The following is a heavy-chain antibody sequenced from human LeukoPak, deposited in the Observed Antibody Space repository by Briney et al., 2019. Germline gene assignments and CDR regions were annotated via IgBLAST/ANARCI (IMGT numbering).Heavy chain of an antibody. CDR1: GFTFSSHG. CDR2: ISYDGSNK. J-gene: IGHJ4*02. CDR3: ARDGSDFWSGYYLDY. V-gene: IGHV3-30*03. Sequence: GGSLRLSCVASGFTFSSHGMNWVRQAPGKGLEWVAVISYDGSNKYYADSVKSRFTTSRDNSKNTLYLQMNSLRAEDTAVYYCARDGSDFWSGYYLDYWGQGTLVTVSS. D-gene: IGHD3-3*01.